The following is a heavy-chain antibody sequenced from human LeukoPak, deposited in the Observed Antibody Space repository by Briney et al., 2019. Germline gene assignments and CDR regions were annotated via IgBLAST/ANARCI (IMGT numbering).Heavy chain of an antibody. CDR3: ARPEGIAAAGPFDY. D-gene: IGHD6-13*01. CDR1: GGSISSYY. Sequence: PSETLSLTCTVSGGSISSYYWSWIRQPPGKGLEWIGYIYYSGSTNYNPSLKSRVTISVKTSKNQFSLKLSSVTAADTAVYYCARPEGIAAAGPFDYWGQGTLVTVSS. CDR2: IYYSGST. J-gene: IGHJ4*02. V-gene: IGHV4-59*12.